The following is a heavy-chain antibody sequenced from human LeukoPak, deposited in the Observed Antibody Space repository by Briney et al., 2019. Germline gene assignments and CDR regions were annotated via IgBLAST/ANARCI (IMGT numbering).Heavy chain of an antibody. V-gene: IGHV3-33*01. CDR1: GFTFSSYG. CDR3: ARENRDYGDFCFDY. Sequence: GGSLRLSCAASGFTFSSYGMHWVRQAPGKGLEWVAVIWYGGSNKYYADSVKGRFTISRDNSKNTLYLQMNSLRAEDTAVYYCARENRDYGDFCFDYWGQGTLVTVSS. D-gene: IGHD4-17*01. CDR2: IWYGGSNK. J-gene: IGHJ4*02.